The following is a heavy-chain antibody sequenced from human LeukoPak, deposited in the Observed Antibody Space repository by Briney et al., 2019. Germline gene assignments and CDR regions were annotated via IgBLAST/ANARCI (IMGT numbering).Heavy chain of an antibody. CDR3: AKIEGSSSYYFDY. Sequence: GGSLRLSCAASGFTFSTYAMHWVRQAPGKGLEWVAIISYDGGSTSYADSVKGRFPISRDNSKNTLYLQMSSLRTEDTAVYYCAKIEGSSSYYFDYRGQGTLVTVSS. J-gene: IGHJ4*02. V-gene: IGHV3-30*18. CDR2: ISYDGGST. D-gene: IGHD6-6*01. CDR1: GFTFSTYA.